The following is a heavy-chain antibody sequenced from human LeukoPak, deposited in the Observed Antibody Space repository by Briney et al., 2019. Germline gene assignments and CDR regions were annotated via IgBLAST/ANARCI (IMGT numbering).Heavy chain of an antibody. V-gene: IGHV4-59*01. J-gene: IGHJ5*02. CDR1: GGSISSYY. CDR2: IYYSGST. D-gene: IGHD1-1*01. Sequence: SETLSLTCTVSGGSISSYYWSWIRQPPGKGLEWIGYIYYSGSTSYNPSLKSRVTISVDTSKNQFSLKLSSVTAADTAVYYCARSTSIIWFDPWGQGTRVTVSS. CDR3: ARSTSIIWFDP.